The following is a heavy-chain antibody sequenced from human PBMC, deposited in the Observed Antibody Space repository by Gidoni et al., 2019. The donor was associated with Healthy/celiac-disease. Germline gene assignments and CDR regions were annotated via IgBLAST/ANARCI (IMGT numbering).Heavy chain of an antibody. V-gene: IGHV3-33*01. CDR3: ARIISRVRGIPQGPYYYGMDV. J-gene: IGHJ6*02. CDR2: IWYDGSNK. CDR1: GFTFSSHG. D-gene: IGHD3-10*01. Sequence: QVQLVESGGGVVKPGRSLRLSCAASGFTFSSHGMHWVRQAPGKGLEWVAVIWYDGSNKYYADSVKGRFTISRDNSKNTLYLQMNSLRAEDTAVYYCARIISRVRGIPQGPYYYGMDVWGQGTTVTVSS.